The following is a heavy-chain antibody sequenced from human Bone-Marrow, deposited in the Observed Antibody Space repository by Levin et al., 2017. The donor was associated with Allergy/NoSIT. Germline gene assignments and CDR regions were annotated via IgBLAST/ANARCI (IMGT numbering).Heavy chain of an antibody. Sequence: PSETLSLTCTVSGASISINAYFWGWIRQPPGKGLEWIGNIYYSGTTYYNPSLESRITMSVDASKNQFSLKLHSVTAADTAVYFCARRPGSGSYFFDYWGQGTLVTVSS. D-gene: IGHD6-19*01. CDR3: ARRPGSGSYFFDY. V-gene: IGHV4-39*01. CDR2: IYYSGTT. CDR1: GASISINAYF. J-gene: IGHJ4*02.